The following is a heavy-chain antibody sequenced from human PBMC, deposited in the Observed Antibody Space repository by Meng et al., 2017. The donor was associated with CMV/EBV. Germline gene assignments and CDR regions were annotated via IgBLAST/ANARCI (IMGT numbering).Heavy chain of an antibody. CDR2: IYHSGNT. CDR3: ARVQRSSSFGFDP. Sequence: VSGGSISSRSWWSWIRQPPGKGLEWIGEIYHSGNTNYNPSLKSRVTISVDKSKNQFSLKLSSVPAADTAVYYCARVQRSSSFGFDPWGQGTLVTVSS. V-gene: IGHV4-4*02. J-gene: IGHJ5*02. D-gene: IGHD6-6*01. CDR1: GGSISSRSW.